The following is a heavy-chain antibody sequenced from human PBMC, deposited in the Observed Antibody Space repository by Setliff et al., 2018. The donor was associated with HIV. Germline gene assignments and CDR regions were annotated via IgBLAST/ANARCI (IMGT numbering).Heavy chain of an antibody. Sequence: SETLSLTCSVSGDSINSGGVCWAWIRQPPGRDLEWVGYICSTGTSTYYNPSLASRLSISVDKSLNQFSLRLNSVTAADTAVYYCARGGSNSGWYGFFDFWGQGAQVTVS. CDR1: GDSINSGGVC. CDR2: ICSTGTST. D-gene: IGHD6-19*01. CDR3: ARGGSNSGWYGFFDF. J-gene: IGHJ4*02. V-gene: IGHV4-30-4*08.